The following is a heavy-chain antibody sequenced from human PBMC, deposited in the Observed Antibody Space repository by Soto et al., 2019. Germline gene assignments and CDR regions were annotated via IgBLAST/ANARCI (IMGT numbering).Heavy chain of an antibody. CDR3: ANDREWALLLLYFDY. D-gene: IGHD1-26*01. Sequence: EVQLLESGGGLVQPGGSLRLSCAASGFTFSSYAMTWVRQAPGKGLEWVSAISGGGGSTYYADSVKGRFTGSRDNSKNTLYLQMNRLRAEDTAVYYCANDREWALLLLYFDYWGQGALVTVSS. CDR2: ISGGGGST. J-gene: IGHJ4*02. CDR1: GFTFSSYA. V-gene: IGHV3-23*01.